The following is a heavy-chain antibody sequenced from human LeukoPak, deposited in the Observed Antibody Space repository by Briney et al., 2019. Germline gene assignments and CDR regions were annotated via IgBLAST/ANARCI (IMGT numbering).Heavy chain of an antibody. CDR2: IYYSGST. CDR1: GGSISSYY. J-gene: IGHJ6*03. Sequence: SETLSLTCTVSGGSISSYYWSWIRQPPGKGLEWVGYIYYSGSTNYNPPLESRVTISVDTSKNQLSVKVRSVTGADTAVYYCARGLELRYYYYYMDVWGKGTTVTVSS. V-gene: IGHV4-59*01. CDR3: ARGLELRYYYYYMDV. D-gene: IGHD1-7*01.